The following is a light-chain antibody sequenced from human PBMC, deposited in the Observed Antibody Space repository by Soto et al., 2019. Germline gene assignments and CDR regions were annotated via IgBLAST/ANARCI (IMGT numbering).Light chain of an antibody. CDR1: SSDVGYDNY. Sequence: QSALTQPASVSGSPGQSITISCTGTSSDVGYDNYVSWFQQHPGKAPKLMIYEVSRRPSGVSNRFSGSKSANTASLTISGLQAEDEADYYCSSYTGSNTPVFGGGTKLTVL. CDR2: EVS. V-gene: IGLV2-14*01. J-gene: IGLJ3*02. CDR3: SSYTGSNTPV.